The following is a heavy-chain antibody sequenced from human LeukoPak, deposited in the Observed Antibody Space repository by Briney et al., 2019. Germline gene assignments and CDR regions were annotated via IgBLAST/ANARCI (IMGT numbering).Heavy chain of an antibody. D-gene: IGHD2-2*01. CDR1: GYTFTSYG. CDR3: ARWKPTYCSSTSCSATYYLDY. J-gene: IGHJ4*02. Sequence: GASVKVSCKASGYTFTSYGISWVRQAPGQGLEWMGWISAYNGNTSYAQKLQGRVTMTTDTSTSTAYMELRSLRSDDTAVYYCARWKPTYCSSTSCSATYYLDYWGQGTLVTVSS. V-gene: IGHV1-18*01. CDR2: ISAYNGNT.